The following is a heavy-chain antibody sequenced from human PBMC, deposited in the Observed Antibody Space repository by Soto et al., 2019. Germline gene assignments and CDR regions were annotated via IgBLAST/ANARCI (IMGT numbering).Heavy chain of an antibody. CDR3: ARGIQHVHSAYNWFDP. CDR2: IWYDGSNK. Sequence: QVQLVESGGGVVQPGRSLRLSCAASGFTFSSYGMHWVRQAPGKGLEWVAVIWYDGSNKYYADSVKGRFTISRDNSKNTLYLQMNSLRAEDTAVYYCARGIQHVHSAYNWFDPWGQGTLVTVSS. CDR1: GFTFSSYG. V-gene: IGHV3-33*01. J-gene: IGHJ5*02. D-gene: IGHD6-6*01.